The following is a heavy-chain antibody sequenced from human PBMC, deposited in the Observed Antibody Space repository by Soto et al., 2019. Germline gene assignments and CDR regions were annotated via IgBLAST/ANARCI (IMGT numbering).Heavy chain of an antibody. D-gene: IGHD2-21*02. CDR1: GGSISSYY. CDR2: IYYSGST. J-gene: IGHJ4*02. CDR3: ARGGGIVVVTADFDC. Sequence: SETLSLTCTVSGGSISSYYWSWIRQPPGKGLEWIGYIYYSGSTNYNPSLKSRVTISVDTSKNQFSLKLSSVTAADTAVYYCARGGGIVVVTADFDCWGQGTLVTVSS. V-gene: IGHV4-59*01.